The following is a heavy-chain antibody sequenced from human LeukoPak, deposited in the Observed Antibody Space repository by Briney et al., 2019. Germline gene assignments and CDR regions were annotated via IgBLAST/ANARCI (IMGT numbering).Heavy chain of an antibody. CDR3: AKEGGSSGGDY. Sequence: SCKASGYTFTSYAMHWVRQAPGKGLEWVAVISYDGSNKYYADSVKGRFTISRDNSKNTLYLQMNSLRAVDTAVYYCAKEGGSSGGDYWGQGTLVTVSS. D-gene: IGHD6-25*01. CDR2: ISYDGSNK. J-gene: IGHJ4*02. V-gene: IGHV3-30*04. CDR1: GYTFTSYA.